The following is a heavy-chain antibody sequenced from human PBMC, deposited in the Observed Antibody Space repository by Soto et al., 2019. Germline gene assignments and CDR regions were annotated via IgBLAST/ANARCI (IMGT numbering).Heavy chain of an antibody. Sequence: XGTLALTCTVSGDSIGNFYWSWIRQPSGKGLESIGRLSTSGRTNYSPSLQSRVTMSLDTSKNRFSLRLTSVSAADTAVYFCARGMGRYFDLWGRGTLVTVSS. D-gene: IGHD2-8*01. V-gene: IGHV4-4*07. CDR3: ARGMGRYFDL. CDR2: LSTSGRT. J-gene: IGHJ2*01. CDR1: GDSIGNFY.